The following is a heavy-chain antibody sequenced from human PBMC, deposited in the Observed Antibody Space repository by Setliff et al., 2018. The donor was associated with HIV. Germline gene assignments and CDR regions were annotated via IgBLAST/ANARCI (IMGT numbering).Heavy chain of an antibody. Sequence: PGGSLRLSCAASGFTFSSNYMSWVRQAPGMGLEWVAVIYSDGSTNYADSVKGRFTISRDTSKNTLYLQMNSLKTEDTAVYYRQTNYYDTSGYYYEARNYFEYWGQGTLVTVSS. CDR2: IYSDGST. J-gene: IGHJ4*02. CDR1: GFTFSSNY. D-gene: IGHD3-22*01. CDR3: QTNYYDTSGYYYEARNYFEY. V-gene: IGHV3-66*01.